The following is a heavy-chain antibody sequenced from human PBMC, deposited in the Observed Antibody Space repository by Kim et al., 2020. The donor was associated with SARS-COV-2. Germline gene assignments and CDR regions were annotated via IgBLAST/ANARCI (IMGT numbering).Heavy chain of an antibody. V-gene: IGHV4-59*13. CDR3: ARGTQATRYSGYGAFDY. J-gene: IGHJ4*02. CDR1: GGSINAFH. CDR2: IYYSGTT. D-gene: IGHD5-12*01. Sequence: SETLSLTCTVSGGSINAFHWSWIRQPPGKGLEWIGYIYYSGTTNYNPSLQSRVTISVDTSKNQFSLKVNSVTAADTAIYYCARGTQATRYSGYGAFDYWGQGTLVTVSS.